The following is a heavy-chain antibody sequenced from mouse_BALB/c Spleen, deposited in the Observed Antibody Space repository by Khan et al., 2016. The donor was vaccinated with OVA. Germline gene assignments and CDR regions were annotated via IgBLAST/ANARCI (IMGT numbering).Heavy chain of an antibody. V-gene: IGHV3-2*02. D-gene: IGHD2-14*01. CDR1: GYSITSDYA. J-gene: IGHJ4*01. CDR2: ISSTGST. CDR3: ARSLYYSYGYALDC. Sequence: VQLKESGPGLVKPSQSLSLTRTVTGYSITSDYAWNWIRQFPGNKLEWMGYISSTGSTSYNPSLKSRISITRDTSKNQFFLQLKSVTTEDTATYYCARSLYYSYGYALDCWGRGTSVTVSS.